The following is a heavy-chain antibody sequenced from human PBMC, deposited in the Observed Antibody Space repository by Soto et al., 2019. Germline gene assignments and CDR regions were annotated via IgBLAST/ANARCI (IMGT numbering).Heavy chain of an antibody. CDR1: GFTFSSYA. Sequence: EVQLLESGGGLVQPGGSLRLSCAASGFTFSSYAMSWVRQAPGKGLEWVSAIRGSGGSTYYADSVKGRFTISRDNSKNTLYLQMNSLRAEDTAVYYCAKDFLLWFGESLSYYFDYWGQGTLVTVSS. CDR2: IRGSGGST. V-gene: IGHV3-23*01. CDR3: AKDFLLWFGESLSYYFDY. J-gene: IGHJ4*02. D-gene: IGHD3-10*01.